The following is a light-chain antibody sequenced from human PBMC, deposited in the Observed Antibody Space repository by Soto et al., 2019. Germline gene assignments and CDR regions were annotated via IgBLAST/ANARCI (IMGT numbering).Light chain of an antibody. V-gene: IGLV2-8*01. Sequence: QSALTQAPSASGSPGQSVTISCAGTSNDVGRFNYVSWYQRHPGKAPKLIIYEVNKRPSGVPDRFSGSKSGNTASLTVSGLQAEDEADYFCSSFVHGTSYVFGIGTKVTVL. CDR1: SNDVGRFNY. CDR3: SSFVHGTSYV. J-gene: IGLJ1*01. CDR2: EVN.